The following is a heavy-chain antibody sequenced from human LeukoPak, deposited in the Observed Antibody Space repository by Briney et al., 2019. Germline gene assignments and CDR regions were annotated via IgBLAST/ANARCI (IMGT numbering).Heavy chain of an antibody. V-gene: IGHV3-74*01. CDR3: ARVITGATYGQFDY. D-gene: IGHD3-22*01. Sequence: GGSLRLSCTASGFTFSDYWMHWVRQAPGKGLVWVSRINSDGSRTNYADCVKGRFTISRDNAKNTVFLQMNSLRAEDAAVYYCARVITGATYGQFDYWGQGALATVSS. J-gene: IGHJ4*02. CDR1: GFTFSDYW. CDR2: INSDGSRT.